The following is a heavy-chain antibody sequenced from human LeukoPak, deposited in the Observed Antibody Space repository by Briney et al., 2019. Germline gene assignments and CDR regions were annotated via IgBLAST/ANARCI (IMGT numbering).Heavy chain of an antibody. V-gene: IGHV3-21*01. CDR1: GFTFSSYS. CDR2: ISSSSSYI. CDR3: VGWLQSPLDY. D-gene: IGHD5-24*01. Sequence: GGSLRLSCAASGFTFSSYSMNWVRQAPGQGLEWVSSISSSSSYIYYADSVKGRFTISRDNAKNSLYLQMNSLRGEDTAVYYCVGWLQSPLDYWGQGTLVTVSS. J-gene: IGHJ4*02.